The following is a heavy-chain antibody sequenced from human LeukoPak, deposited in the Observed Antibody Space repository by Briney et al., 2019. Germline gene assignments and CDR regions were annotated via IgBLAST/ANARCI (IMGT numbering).Heavy chain of an antibody. CDR3: ARAESPPTSPFPYYLHY. D-gene: IGHD2/OR15-2a*01. CDR1: GFTFDDYG. V-gene: IGHV3-20*04. J-gene: IGHJ4*02. Sequence: PGGSLRLSSAASGFTFDDYGMSWVRQVPGKGLEWISGINWNGDRTDYADSVKGRFTISRDNAKNSLDLQMNSLRVEDTALYYCARAESPPTSPFPYYLHYWCQGTLVTVSS. CDR2: INWNGDRT.